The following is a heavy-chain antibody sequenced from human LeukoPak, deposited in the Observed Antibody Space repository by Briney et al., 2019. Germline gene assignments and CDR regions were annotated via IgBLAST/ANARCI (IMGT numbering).Heavy chain of an antibody. V-gene: IGHV4-59*01. CDR1: GGFISNYY. D-gene: IGHD5-24*01. CDR2: IYYSGST. CDR3: ARDGYNWGSFDC. J-gene: IGHJ4*02. Sequence: SETLSLTCTVSGGFISNYYWSWIRQPPGKGLEWIGYIYYSGSTNYNPSLKSRVTISVDTSKNQFSLKLSSVTAADTAVYYCARDGYNWGSFDCWGQGTLVTVSS.